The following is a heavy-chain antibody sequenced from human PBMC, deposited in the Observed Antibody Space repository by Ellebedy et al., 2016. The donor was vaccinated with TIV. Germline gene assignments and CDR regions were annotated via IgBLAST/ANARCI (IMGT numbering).Heavy chain of an antibody. CDR3: VKDTKHSGIGWFFDS. CDR1: GFTFDDFA. CDR2: ISWNSGDL. Sequence: GGSLRLSCAASGFTFDDFAMHWVRLRQGPGKGLEWVSGISWNSGDLRYADSVKGRFTISRDNAKNFLYLQMNSLRPEDTALYYCVKDTKHSGIGWFFDSWGQGTLVSVSS. D-gene: IGHD2-15*01. J-gene: IGHJ4*02. V-gene: IGHV3-9*01.